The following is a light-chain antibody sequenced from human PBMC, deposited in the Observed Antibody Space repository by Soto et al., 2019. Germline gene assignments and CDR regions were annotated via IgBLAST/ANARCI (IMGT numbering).Light chain of an antibody. Sequence: IEVTQSPSVLSASVGDTVTITCLASHALSNYLAWYQQKPGKAPDLLIYSASTLQSGVPSRFSGSGSETEFSLTIRALQPEDFATYYCQQLSRYPLTFCGGTKVDIK. CDR2: SAS. J-gene: IGKJ4*01. CDR1: HALSNY. CDR3: QQLSRYPLT. V-gene: IGKV1-9*01.